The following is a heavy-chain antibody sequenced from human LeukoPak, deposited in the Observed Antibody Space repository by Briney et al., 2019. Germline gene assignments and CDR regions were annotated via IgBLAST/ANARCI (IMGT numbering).Heavy chain of an antibody. CDR1: GFTFSSYS. Sequence: GGSLRLSCAASGFTFSSYSMNWVRQAPGKGLEWVSSISSSSSCIYYADSVKGRFTISRDNAKNSLYLQMNSLRAEDTAVYYCARSYYDSSGYYNHDAFDIWGQGTMVTVSS. V-gene: IGHV3-21*01. J-gene: IGHJ3*02. CDR2: ISSSSSCI. D-gene: IGHD3-22*01. CDR3: ARSYYDSSGYYNHDAFDI.